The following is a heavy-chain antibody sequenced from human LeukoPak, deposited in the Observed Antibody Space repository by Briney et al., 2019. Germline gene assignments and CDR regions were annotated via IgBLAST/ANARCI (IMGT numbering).Heavy chain of an antibody. D-gene: IGHD2-15*01. J-gene: IGHJ4*02. CDR1: GYTFTSYD. CDR2: MNPNSGNT. Sequence: PAASVKVSCKASGYTFTSYDINWVRQATGQGLEWMGWMNPNSGNTGYAQKFQGRVTMTRNTSISTAYMELSSLRSEDTAVYYCASRLDCSSTSCPYCSGGSCYSSWGQGTLVTVSS. CDR3: ASRLDCSSTSCPYCSGGSCYSS. V-gene: IGHV1-8*02.